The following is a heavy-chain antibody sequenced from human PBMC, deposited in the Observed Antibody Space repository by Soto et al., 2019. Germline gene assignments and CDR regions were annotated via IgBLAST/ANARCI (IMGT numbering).Heavy chain of an antibody. CDR3: ARLRDSSSGFDY. CDR2: IYYSGSI. Sequence: SETLSLTCTVSGGSISSSSYYWGWIRQPPGKGLEWIGSIYYSGSIYYNPSLKSRVTISVDTSKNQFSLKLSSVTAADTAVYYCARLRDSSSGFDYWGQGTLVTVSS. D-gene: IGHD6-6*01. CDR1: GGSISSSSYY. V-gene: IGHV4-39*01. J-gene: IGHJ4*02.